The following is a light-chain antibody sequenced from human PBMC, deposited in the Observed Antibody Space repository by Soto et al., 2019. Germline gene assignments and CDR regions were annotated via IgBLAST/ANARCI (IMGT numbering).Light chain of an antibody. CDR2: DVS. CDR1: SSDVGGYNY. Sequence: QAVVTQPRSASGSPGQSVTISCTGTSSDVGGYNYVSWYQQHPGKAPKLMIYDVSKRPSGVPDRFSGSKSGNTASLTISGLQAEDEADYYCCSYAGSYTWVFGGGTKLTVL. J-gene: IGLJ3*02. CDR3: CSYAGSYTWV. V-gene: IGLV2-11*01.